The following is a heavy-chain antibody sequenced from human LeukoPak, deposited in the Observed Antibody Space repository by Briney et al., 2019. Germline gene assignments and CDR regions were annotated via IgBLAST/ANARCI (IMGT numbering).Heavy chain of an antibody. Sequence: QTGGSLRLSCAASGFTFSSYAMSWVRQAPGKGLEWVSAISGSGGSTYYADSVKGRFTISRDNSKNTLYLQMNSLRAEDTAVYYCARVANYDFWSGYPPNDYWGQGTLVTVSS. D-gene: IGHD3-3*01. CDR1: GFTFSSYA. CDR2: ISGSGGST. V-gene: IGHV3-23*01. CDR3: ARVANYDFWSGYPPNDY. J-gene: IGHJ4*02.